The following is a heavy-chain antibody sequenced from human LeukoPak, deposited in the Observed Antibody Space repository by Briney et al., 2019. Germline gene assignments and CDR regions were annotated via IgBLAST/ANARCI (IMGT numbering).Heavy chain of an antibody. CDR3: ARSTPGYSGNYFDY. D-gene: IGHD5-12*01. Sequence: PSDTLSLTCAVSGGSISSGDYSWSWTRQPPGKGLEWIGYIYYSENTYRNPSLKSRVTISVDRSKKQFSLMLSSVTAADTAVYYCARSTPGYSGNYFDYWGQGTLVTVSS. CDR1: GGSISSGDYS. J-gene: IGHJ4*02. V-gene: IGHV4-30-2*01. CDR2: IYYSENT.